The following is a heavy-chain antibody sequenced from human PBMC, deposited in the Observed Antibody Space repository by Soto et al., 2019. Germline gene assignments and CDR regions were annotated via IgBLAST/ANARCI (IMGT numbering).Heavy chain of an antibody. CDR3: VKGSRGEYYYYYKGVDV. CDR1: GFNFNNFA. J-gene: IGHJ6*02. Sequence: HLGGSLRLSCAGSGFNFNNFAMHWVRQAPGTGLEYVSSISDTGGSTFHADSVKGRFIISRDNSKGTLFLQMSSLRVEDTAVYYCVKGSRGEYYYYYKGVDVWGQGTTVTVSS. V-gene: IGHV3-64D*06. D-gene: IGHD3-16*01. CDR2: ISDTGGST.